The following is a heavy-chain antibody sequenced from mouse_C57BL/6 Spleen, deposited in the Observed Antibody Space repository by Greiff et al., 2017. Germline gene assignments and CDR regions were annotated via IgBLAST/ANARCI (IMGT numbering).Heavy chain of an antibody. J-gene: IGHJ1*03. CDR1: GYAFSSYW. CDR2: IYPGDGDT. V-gene: IGHV1-80*01. D-gene: IGHD2-10*02. CDR3: ARGNLGWYFDV. Sequence: QVQLQQSGAELVKPGASVKISCKASGYAFSSYWMNWVKQRPGKGLEWIGQIYPGDGDTNYNGKFKGKATLTADKSSRTAYMQLSSLTSEDSAVYYCARGNLGWYFDVWGTGTTVTVSS.